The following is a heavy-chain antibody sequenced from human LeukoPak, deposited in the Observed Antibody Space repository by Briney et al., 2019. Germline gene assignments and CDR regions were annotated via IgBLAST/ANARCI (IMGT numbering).Heavy chain of an antibody. D-gene: IGHD3-22*01. J-gene: IGHJ3*02. V-gene: IGHV1-2*02. Sequence: ASVKVSCKASGYTFTGCYMHWVRQAPGQGLEWMGWINPNSGGTNYAQKFQGRVTMTRDTSISTAYMELSRLRSDDTAVYYCARDLEYYDSSGGSPGSDGFDISCQGTMVTVSS. CDR3: ARDLEYYDSSGGSPGSDGFDI. CDR1: GYTFTGCY. CDR2: INPNSGGT.